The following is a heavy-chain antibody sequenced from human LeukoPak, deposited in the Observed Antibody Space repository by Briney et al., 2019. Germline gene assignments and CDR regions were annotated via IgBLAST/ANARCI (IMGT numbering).Heavy chain of an antibody. CDR3: AKAPVTSCRGAYCYPFDS. J-gene: IGHJ4*02. D-gene: IGHD2-21*01. CDR1: GFSLSSYA. V-gene: IGHV3-23*01. Sequence: GGSLRLSCAASGFSLSSYAMSWVRQAPGKGLEWVSATSSSDSGTYYADSVRGRFTISRDNSKNALYLHMKSLRAEDAAVYYCAKAPVTSCRGAYCYPFDSWGQGTVVTVSS. CDR2: TSSSDSGT.